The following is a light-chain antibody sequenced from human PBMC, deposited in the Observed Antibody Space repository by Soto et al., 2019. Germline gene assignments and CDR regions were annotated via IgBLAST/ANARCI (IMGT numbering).Light chain of an antibody. V-gene: IGKV2-30*01. J-gene: IGKJ1*01. CDR1: QSLVSSNGNTF. Sequence: DVVMTQSPLSLHVTLGQPASISCRSSQSLVSSNGNTFLIWFQQRPGQSPMRLIYKVSNRDSAVPYRFTCRGSGPDFTVEISRVEAEDVGFYYCMQATHRPWTFGQGTKVEIK. CDR2: KVS. CDR3: MQATHRPWT.